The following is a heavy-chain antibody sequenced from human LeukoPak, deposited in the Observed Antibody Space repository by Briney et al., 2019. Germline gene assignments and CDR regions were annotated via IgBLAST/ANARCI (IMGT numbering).Heavy chain of an antibody. Sequence: SVKVSCKASGGTFSSYAISWVRQAPGQGLEWMGRIIPIFGTANYAQEFQGRVTITTDESTSTAYMELSSLRSEDAAVYYCARDSPVDYYYDSSGYYNHFDYWGQGTLVTVSS. CDR2: IIPIFGTA. CDR3: ARDSPVDYYYDSSGYYNHFDY. D-gene: IGHD3-22*01. CDR1: GGTFSSYA. J-gene: IGHJ4*02. V-gene: IGHV1-69*05.